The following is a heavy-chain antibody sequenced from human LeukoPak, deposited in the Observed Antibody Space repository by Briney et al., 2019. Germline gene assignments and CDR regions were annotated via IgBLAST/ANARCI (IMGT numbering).Heavy chain of an antibody. CDR3: AKDSGYYYGSGIDY. J-gene: IGHJ4*02. Sequence: PGGSLRLSCAASGFTFDDYAMHWVRQASGKGLEWVSGISWNSGSIGYADSVKGRFTISRDNAKNSLYLQMNSLRAEDTALYYCAKDSGYYYGSGIDYWGQGTLVTVSS. V-gene: IGHV3-9*01. CDR2: ISWNSGSI. CDR1: GFTFDDYA. D-gene: IGHD3-10*01.